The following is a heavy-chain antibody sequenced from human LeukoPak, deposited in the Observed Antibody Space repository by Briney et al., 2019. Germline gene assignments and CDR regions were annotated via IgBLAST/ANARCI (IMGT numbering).Heavy chain of an antibody. Sequence: SETLSLTCAVSGGSFSGHYWNWIRQPPGKGLEWIGEINHSGSTNYNPSLKSRVTISVDTSKNQFSLKLSSVTAADTAVYYCARDPYRLDYWGQGTLVTVSS. CDR1: GGSFSGHY. J-gene: IGHJ4*02. CDR2: INHSGST. CDR3: ARDPYRLDY. V-gene: IGHV4-34*01.